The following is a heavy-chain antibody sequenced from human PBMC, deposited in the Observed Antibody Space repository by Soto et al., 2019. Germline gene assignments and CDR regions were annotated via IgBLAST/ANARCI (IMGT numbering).Heavy chain of an antibody. CDR2: INAGNGNT. D-gene: IGHD6-19*01. J-gene: IGHJ6*02. Sequence: QVQLVQSGAEVKKPGASVKVSCKASGYTFTSYAMHWVRQAPGQRLEWMGWINAGNGNTKYSQKFQGRVTNTRDTSASTAYMELSSLRSEDTAVYYCARGALGDSSGWFYGMDVWGQGTTVTVSS. V-gene: IGHV1-3*01. CDR3: ARGALGDSSGWFYGMDV. CDR1: GYTFTSYA.